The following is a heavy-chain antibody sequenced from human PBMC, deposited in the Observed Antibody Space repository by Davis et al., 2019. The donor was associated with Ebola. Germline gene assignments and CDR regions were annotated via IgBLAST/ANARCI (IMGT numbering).Heavy chain of an antibody. Sequence: AGSLRLSCAASGFTFSDYYMSWIRQAPGKGLEWVSYISSSGSTIYYADSVKGRFTISRDNAKNSLYLQMNSLRAEDTAVYYCARDHDSSGYYVEYFDYWGQGTLVTVSS. CDR2: ISSSGSTI. J-gene: IGHJ4*02. V-gene: IGHV3-11*04. CDR3: ARDHDSSGYYVEYFDY. D-gene: IGHD3-22*01. CDR1: GFTFSDYY.